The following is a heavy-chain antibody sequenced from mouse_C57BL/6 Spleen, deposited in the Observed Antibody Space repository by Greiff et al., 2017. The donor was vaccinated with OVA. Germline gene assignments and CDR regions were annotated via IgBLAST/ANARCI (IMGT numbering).Heavy chain of an antibody. J-gene: IGHJ2*01. CDR1: GYSITSGYY. CDR3: ARGDYDYDGYFDY. CDR2: ISYDGSN. Sequence: ESGPGLVKPSQSLSLTCSVTGYSITSGYYWNWIRQFPGNKLEWMGYISYDGSNNYNPSLKNRISITRDTSKNQFFLKLNSVTTEDTATYYCARGDYDYDGYFDYWGQGTTLTVSS. V-gene: IGHV3-6*01. D-gene: IGHD2-4*01.